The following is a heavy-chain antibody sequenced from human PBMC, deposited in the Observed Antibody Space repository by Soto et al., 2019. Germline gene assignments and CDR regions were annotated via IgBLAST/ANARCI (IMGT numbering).Heavy chain of an antibody. CDR2: IYTSGST. CDR1: GDSISGYY. Sequence: SLSCTFSGDSISGYYRSWNRQPAGKGRLWIGRIYTSGSTTYNPSLKSRVTMSLDTSKNQFSLKLSSVTAGDTAVYYCARTSRYSGSYLGWFDAWGQGTL. V-gene: IGHV4-4*07. J-gene: IGHJ5*01. D-gene: IGHD1-26*01. CDR3: ARTSRYSGSYLGWFDA.